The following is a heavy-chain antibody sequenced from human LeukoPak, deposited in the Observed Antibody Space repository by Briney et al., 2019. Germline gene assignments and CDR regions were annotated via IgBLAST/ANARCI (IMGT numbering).Heavy chain of an antibody. CDR2: INPNSGGT. D-gene: IGHD3-10*01. V-gene: IGHV1-2*02. CDR1: GYTCTGYY. J-gene: IGHJ4*02. CDR3: ARGGITMVRGVIISPPDDY. Sequence: ASVKVSCKASGYTCTGYYMHWVRQAPGQGLEWMGWINPNSGGTNYAQKFQGRVTMTRDTSISTAYMELSRLRSDDTAVYYCARGGITMVRGVIISPPDDYWGQGTLVTVSS.